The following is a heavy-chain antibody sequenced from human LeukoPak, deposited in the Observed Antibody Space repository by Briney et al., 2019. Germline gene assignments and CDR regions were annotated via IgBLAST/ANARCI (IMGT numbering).Heavy chain of an antibody. J-gene: IGHJ4*02. D-gene: IGHD2-2*02. V-gene: IGHV3-15*01. Sequence: GGSLRLSCAASGFTFSNAWMSWVRQAPGKGLEWVGRIKSKTDGGTTDYAAPVKGRFTISRDDSKNTLYLQMNSLKTEDTAVYYCITDLRIYCSSTSCYRPAPFDYWGQGTLVTVSS. CDR2: IKSKTDGGTT. CDR1: GFTFSNAW. CDR3: ITDLRIYCSSTSCYRPAPFDY.